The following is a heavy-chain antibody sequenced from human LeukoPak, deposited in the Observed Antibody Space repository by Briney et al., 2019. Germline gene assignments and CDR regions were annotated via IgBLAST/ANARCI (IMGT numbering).Heavy chain of an antibody. Sequence: SGTLSLTCAVYGGSFSGYYWSWIRQPPGKGLEWIGEINHSGSTNYNPSLKSRVTISVDTSKNQFSLKLSSVTAADTAVYYCARGPYDYVWGSFMYWGQGTLVTVSS. D-gene: IGHD3-16*01. J-gene: IGHJ4*02. V-gene: IGHV4-34*01. CDR2: INHSGST. CDR3: ARGPYDYVWGSFMY. CDR1: GGSFSGYY.